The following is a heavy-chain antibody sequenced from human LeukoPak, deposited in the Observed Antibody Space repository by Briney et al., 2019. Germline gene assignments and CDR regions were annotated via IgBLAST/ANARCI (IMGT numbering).Heavy chain of an antibody. CDR1: GFSLTNYA. D-gene: IGHD6-19*01. CDR2: IRSKASGGTT. V-gene: IGHV3-49*03. Sequence: GRSLRLSCTASGFSLTNYAVSWFRQAPGKGLEWVGYIRSKASGGTTEYAASVKGRFSISRDDSRSIAYLQMNSLKTVDTAVYYCSSDYSSGWYYFDYWGQGTLVTVSS. CDR3: SSDYSSGWYYFDY. J-gene: IGHJ4*02.